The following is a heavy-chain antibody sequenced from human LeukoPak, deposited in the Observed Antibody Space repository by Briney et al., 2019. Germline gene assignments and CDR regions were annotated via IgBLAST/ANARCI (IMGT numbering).Heavy chain of an antibody. V-gene: IGHV3-53*01. Sequence: GSLRLSCAASGFTVSSNYMSWVRQAPGKGLEWVSVIYSGGSTYYADSVKGRFTISRDNSKNTLYLQMNSLRAEDTAVYYCARESWGRYFDYWGQGTLVTVSS. D-gene: IGHD6-13*01. CDR3: ARESWGRYFDY. CDR1: GFTVSSNY. CDR2: IYSGGST. J-gene: IGHJ4*02.